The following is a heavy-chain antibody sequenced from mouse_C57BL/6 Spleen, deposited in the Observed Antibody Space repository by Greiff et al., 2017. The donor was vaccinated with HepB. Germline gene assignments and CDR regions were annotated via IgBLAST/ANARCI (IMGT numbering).Heavy chain of an antibody. J-gene: IGHJ3*01. Sequence: QVQLQQSGAELVKPGASVKMSCKASGYTFTSYWITWVKQRPGKGLEWIGDIYPGSGSTNYNEKFKSKATLTVDTSSSTAYMQLSSLTSEDSAVYYCARRGSGWFAYWGQGTLVTVSA. CDR1: GYTFTSYW. CDR2: IYPGSGST. CDR3: ARRGSGWFAY. D-gene: IGHD3-2*02. V-gene: IGHV1-55*01.